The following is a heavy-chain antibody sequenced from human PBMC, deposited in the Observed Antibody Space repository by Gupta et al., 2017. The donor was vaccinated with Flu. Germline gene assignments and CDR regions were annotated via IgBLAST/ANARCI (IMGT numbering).Heavy chain of an antibody. V-gene: IGHV2-5*02. D-gene: IGHD6-19*01. J-gene: IGHJ5*02. CDR3: ARHCSAFDSYTEELDP. Sequence: AWVRQTRGKALEWLALIYWDDDKRYSPSLKTRLTVSTDTTTNQVVLSVPNVDHVDTGTYFCARHCSAFDSYTEELDPWGQGILVTV. CDR2: IYWDDDK.